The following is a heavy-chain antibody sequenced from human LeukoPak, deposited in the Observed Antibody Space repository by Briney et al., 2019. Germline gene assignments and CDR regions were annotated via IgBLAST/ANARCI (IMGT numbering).Heavy chain of an antibody. J-gene: IGHJ4*02. D-gene: IGHD5-24*01. V-gene: IGHV1-2*02. Sequence: ASVTVSCKASGYTFTGYYMHWVRQAPGHGLGWMGWINPNSGGTNYAQKFQGRVTMTRDTSISTAYMELSRLRSDDTAVYYCARGGWLQLVTDYWGQGTLVTVSS. CDR2: INPNSGGT. CDR1: GYTFTGYY. CDR3: ARGGWLQLVTDY.